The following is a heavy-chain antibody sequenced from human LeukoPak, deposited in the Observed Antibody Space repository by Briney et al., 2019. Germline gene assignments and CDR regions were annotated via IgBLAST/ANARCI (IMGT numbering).Heavy chain of an antibody. V-gene: IGHV1-69*05. CDR1: GGTSSSYA. CDR3: ASTSPRGDSSGYYYVD. D-gene: IGHD3-22*01. CDR2: IIPIFGTA. Sequence: SVKVSCKASGGTSSSYAISWVRQAPGQGLEWMGGIIPIFGTANYAQKFQGRVTITTDESTSTAYMELSSLRSEDTAVYYCASTSPRGDSSGYYYVDWGQGTLVTVSS. J-gene: IGHJ4*02.